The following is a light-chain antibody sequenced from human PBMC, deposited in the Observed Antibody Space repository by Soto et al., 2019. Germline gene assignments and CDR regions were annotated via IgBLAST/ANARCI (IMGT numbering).Light chain of an antibody. CDR3: QQRSSWIT. V-gene: IGKV3-11*01. Sequence: IVLTQSPATLSLSPGEGATLSCRTSESVSSYLAWYQQKPGQAPRLLIYDASNRATGIPARFSGSGSGTDFTLTISSLEPGDFAVYYCQQRSSWITFGQGTRLEIK. CDR1: ESVSSY. J-gene: IGKJ5*01. CDR2: DAS.